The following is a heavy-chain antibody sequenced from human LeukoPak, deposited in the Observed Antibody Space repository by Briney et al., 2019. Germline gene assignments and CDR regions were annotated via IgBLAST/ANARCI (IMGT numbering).Heavy chain of an antibody. CDR1: GFTFSSYW. CDR2: IKQDGSEK. D-gene: IGHD4-17*01. Sequence: SGGSLRLSCAASGFTFSSYWMSWVRQAPGKGLEWVASIKQDGSEKHYVDSVKGRFTISRDNAKNSLYLRMNSLRAEDTAVYYCARGSGDLDYWGQGTLVTVSS. J-gene: IGHJ4*02. CDR3: ARGSGDLDY. V-gene: IGHV3-7*01.